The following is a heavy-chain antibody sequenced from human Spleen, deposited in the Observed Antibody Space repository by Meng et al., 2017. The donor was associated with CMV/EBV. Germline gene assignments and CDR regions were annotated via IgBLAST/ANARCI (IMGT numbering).Heavy chain of an antibody. CDR3: ARANSGYDPFDY. J-gene: IGHJ4*02. CDR2: SNVGNGNT. V-gene: IGHV1-3*02. D-gene: IGHD5-12*01. Sequence: CKSSGYTFTSYAMHWVRQAPGQRLEWMGWSNVGNGNTKYSQEFQGRVTITRDTSASTAYLELSSLRSDDMAVYYCARANSGYDPFDYWGQGTLVTVSS. CDR1: GYTFTSYA.